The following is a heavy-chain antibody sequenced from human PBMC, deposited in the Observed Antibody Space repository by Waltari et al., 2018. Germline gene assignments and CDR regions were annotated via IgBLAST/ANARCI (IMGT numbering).Heavy chain of an antibody. J-gene: IGHJ4*02. CDR2: LSGDGGIT. D-gene: IGHD3-3*01. CDR3: MRGADL. CDR1: GFTDTGAR. V-gene: IGHV3-74*01. Sequence: EVQVVESGGGLVQPGGSLNLPRHAPGFTDTGARTHWVRQGPGKGLVWVSRLSGDGGITNYADFVKGRFTISRDRAKNTLYLQMNSLRPDDTAIYYCMRGADLRGQGIPVTVSS.